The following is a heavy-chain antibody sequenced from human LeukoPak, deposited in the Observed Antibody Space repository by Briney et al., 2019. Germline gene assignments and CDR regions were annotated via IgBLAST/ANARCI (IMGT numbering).Heavy chain of an antibody. J-gene: IGHJ5*02. CDR2: ISSSSSYI. Sequence: GGSPRLSCAASGFTFSSYSMNWVRQAPGKGLEWVSSISSSSSYIYYADSVKGRFTISRDNAKNSLYLQMNSLRAEDTAVYYCARDPDQYYDILTGSNWFDPWGQGTLVTVSS. CDR1: GFTFSSYS. V-gene: IGHV3-21*01. CDR3: ARDPDQYYDILTGSNWFDP. D-gene: IGHD3-9*01.